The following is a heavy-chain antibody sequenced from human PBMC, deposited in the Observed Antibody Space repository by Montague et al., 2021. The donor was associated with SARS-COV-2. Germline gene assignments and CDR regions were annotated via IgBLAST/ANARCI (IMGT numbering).Heavy chain of an antibody. CDR2: ISYDGSNK. CDR1: GFTFSSHA. D-gene: IGHD3-10*01. CDR3: ARDDGSGSYYVSFDY. J-gene: IGHJ4*02. Sequence: SLRLSCAASGFTFSSHAMHWVRQAPGKGLEWVAIISYDGSNKYYADSVKGRFTISRDNSKNTLYLQMHSLRAEDTAVYYCARDDGSGSYYVSFDYWGQGTLVTVSS. V-gene: IGHV3-30*04.